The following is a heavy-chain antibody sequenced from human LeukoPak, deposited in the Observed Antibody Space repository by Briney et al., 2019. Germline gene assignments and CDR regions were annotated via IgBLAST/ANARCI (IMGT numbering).Heavy chain of an antibody. V-gene: IGHV5-51*01. CDR1: GYGFTSYW. J-gene: IGHJ4*02. CDR2: IYPADSDT. CDR3: ARRPYGTGSYPLDN. D-gene: IGHD3-10*01. Sequence: GESLQISSQGSGYGFTSYWIGWVRPMPGKGLEWVGIIYPADSDTRDSPSFQGQVTMSADKSISTAYLQCNSPESSDTALYFCARRPYGTGSYPLDNWGQGTLVAVSS.